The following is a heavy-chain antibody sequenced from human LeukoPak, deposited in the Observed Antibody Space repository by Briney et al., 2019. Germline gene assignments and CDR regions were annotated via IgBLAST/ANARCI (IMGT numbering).Heavy chain of an antibody. CDR2: INHSGST. V-gene: IGHV4-34*01. CDR1: GGSFSGYY. D-gene: IGHD3-3*01. Sequence: SETLSLTCAVYGGSFSGYYWSWIRQRPGKGLEWIGEINHSGSTNYNPSLKSRVTISVDTSKNQFSLKLSSVTAADTAVYYCARGRKERVVRQRLYDYWGQGTLVTVSS. CDR3: ARGRKERVVRQRLYDY. J-gene: IGHJ4*02.